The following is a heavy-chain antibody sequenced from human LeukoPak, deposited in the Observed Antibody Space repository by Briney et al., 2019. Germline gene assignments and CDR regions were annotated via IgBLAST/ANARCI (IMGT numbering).Heavy chain of an antibody. J-gene: IGHJ3*02. D-gene: IGHD3-22*01. CDR1: APRVTSHG. Sequence: AGRCHRPVRAAAAPRVTSHGIRSASQPPGDGMGSVAFIRYVGSDKNYAHSVTGSLSISTVNSKKTMYMQMNSLRPEDTAVYYCAKDGKMIVVLFGAFDIWGQGTMVTVSS. CDR2: IRYVGSDK. CDR3: AKDGKMIVVLFGAFDI. V-gene: IGHV3-30*02.